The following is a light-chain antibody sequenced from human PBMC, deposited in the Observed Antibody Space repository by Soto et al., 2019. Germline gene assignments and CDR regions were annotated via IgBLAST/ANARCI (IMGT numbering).Light chain of an antibody. Sequence: ENQMTQSPSSLSASVGDRVTITCRASQSISSYLNWYQQKPGKAPKLLIYAASSLQSGVPSRFSGSRSGPDFTLTISSLQPEDFATYYCQQSYSSPPTFGQGTKADIK. CDR1: QSISSY. V-gene: IGKV1-39*01. CDR3: QQSYSSPPT. CDR2: AAS. J-gene: IGKJ1*01.